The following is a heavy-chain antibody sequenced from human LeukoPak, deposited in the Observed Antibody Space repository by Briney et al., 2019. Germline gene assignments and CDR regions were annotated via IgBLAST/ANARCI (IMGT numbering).Heavy chain of an antibody. CDR2: IIPIFGTA. J-gene: IGHJ5*02. Sequence: SVKVSCKASGGTFSSYAISWVRQAPGQGLEWMGGIIPIFGTANYAQKSQGRVTITADESTSTAYMELSSLRPEDTAVYYCASQSRTTRWFDPWGQGTLVTVSS. CDR1: GGTFSSYA. D-gene: IGHD2/OR15-2a*01. V-gene: IGHV1-69*13. CDR3: ASQSRTTRWFDP.